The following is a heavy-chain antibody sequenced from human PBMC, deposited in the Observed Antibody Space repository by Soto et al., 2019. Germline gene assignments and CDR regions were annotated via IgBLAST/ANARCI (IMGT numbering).Heavy chain of an antibody. CDR2: IYWDDDK. CDR3: AHKGDGYRGFKY. D-gene: IGHD5-12*01. Sequence: QMTLKESGPTLVKPTQTLTLTCTLSGFSLFTSAVGVSWIRQPPGEALEWLALIYWDDDKRYSPILRSRLTITKDTSKNQVVLTVTNMEPVDTATYYCAHKGDGYRGFKYWGQGTLVTVSS. V-gene: IGHV2-5*02. CDR1: GFSLFTSAVG. J-gene: IGHJ4*02.